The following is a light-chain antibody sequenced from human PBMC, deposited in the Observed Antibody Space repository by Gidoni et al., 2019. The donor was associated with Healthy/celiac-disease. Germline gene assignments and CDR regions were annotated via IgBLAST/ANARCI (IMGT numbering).Light chain of an antibody. V-gene: IGLV1-47*01. CDR2: RNN. CDR3: AAWDDSLSGPV. J-gene: IGLJ3*02. CDR1: SSNIGSNY. Sequence: QSVLTQPPSASGTPAQSVTISCSGSSSNIGSNYVYWYQQLPGTAPKLLIYRNNQRPSGVPDRFSGSKSGTSASLAISGLRSEDEADYYCAAWDDSLSGPVFGGGTKLTVL.